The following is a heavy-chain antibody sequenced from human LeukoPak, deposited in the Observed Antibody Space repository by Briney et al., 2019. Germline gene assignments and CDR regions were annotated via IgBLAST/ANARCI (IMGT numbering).Heavy chain of an antibody. CDR2: ISAYNGNT. J-gene: IGHJ4*02. V-gene: IGHV1-18*01. Sequence: ASVKVSCKASGYTFTSYGISWVRQAPGQGLEWMGWISAYNGNTNYAQKLQGRVTMTTDTSTSTAYMELRSLRSDDTAVYYCARDNSAAAGVYYFDHWGQGTLVTVSS. D-gene: IGHD6-13*01. CDR1: GYTFTSYG. CDR3: ARDNSAAAGVYYFDH.